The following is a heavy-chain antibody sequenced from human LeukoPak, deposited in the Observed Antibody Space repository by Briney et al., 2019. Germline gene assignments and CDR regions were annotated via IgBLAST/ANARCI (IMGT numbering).Heavy chain of an antibody. V-gene: IGHV5-51*01. J-gene: IGHJ4*02. CDR1: GYRFTSYW. Sequence: GESLKTSCKGSGYRFTSYWIGWVRQMPGKGLEWMGIIYPGDSDIRYSPSFQGQVTISADKSISTAYLQWSSLKASDTAMYYCARLRLPLWLVDYWGQGTLVTVSS. CDR3: ARLRLPLWLVDY. CDR2: IYPGDSDI. D-gene: IGHD5-18*01.